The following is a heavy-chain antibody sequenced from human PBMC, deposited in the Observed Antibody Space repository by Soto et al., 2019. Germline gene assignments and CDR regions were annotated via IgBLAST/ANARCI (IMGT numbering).Heavy chain of an antibody. CDR1: GGSISGYY. CDR3: ARQQLLPFYYALDV. CDR2: IYYRGST. Sequence: SETLYLTCNVSGGSISGYYWSWIRQSPGKGLEYIGYIYYRGSTNYNSSLKSRVTMSVDTSRNQFSLKMNSVTAADTAVYYCARQQLLPFYYALDVWGQGTTVTGS. V-gene: IGHV4-59*01. J-gene: IGHJ6*02. D-gene: IGHD1-26*01.